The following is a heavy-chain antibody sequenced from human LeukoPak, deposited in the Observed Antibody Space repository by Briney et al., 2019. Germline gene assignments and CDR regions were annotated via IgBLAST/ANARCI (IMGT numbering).Heavy chain of an antibody. CDR3: ARGGAVAGNNYFDY. CDR1: GFTFSSYS. D-gene: IGHD6-19*01. V-gene: IGHV3-21*01. CDR2: IDFSSNYI. Sequence: GGSLRLSCAASGFTFSSYSMNWVRQAPGKGLEWVSSIDFSSNYIYYADSVKGRFTVSRDNAKNSLYVQMNSLRVEDTAVYYCARGGAVAGNNYFDYWGQGTLVTVSS. J-gene: IGHJ4*02.